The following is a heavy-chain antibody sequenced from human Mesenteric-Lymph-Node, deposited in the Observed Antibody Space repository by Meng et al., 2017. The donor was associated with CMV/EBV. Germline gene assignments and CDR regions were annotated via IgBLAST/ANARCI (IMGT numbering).Heavy chain of an antibody. D-gene: IGHD3-16*01. V-gene: IGHV4-4*02. CDR1: GGSISSSNW. Sequence: VSGGSISSSNWWSWVRQPPGKELEWIGEIYHSGSTNYNPSLKSRVTISVDKSKNQFSLKLSSVTAADTAVYYCARDRGEFLNYAFDYWGQGTLVTVSS. CDR3: ARDRGEFLNYAFDY. CDR2: IYHSGST. J-gene: IGHJ4*02.